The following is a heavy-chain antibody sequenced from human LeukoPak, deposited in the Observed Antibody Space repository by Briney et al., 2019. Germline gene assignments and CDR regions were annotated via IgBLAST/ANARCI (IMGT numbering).Heavy chain of an antibody. D-gene: IGHD3-10*01. Sequence: ASVKVSCKASGGTFSSYAISWVRQAPGQGLEWMGRIIPILGIANYAQKFQGRVTITADKSTSTAYMELSSLRSEDTAVYYCARGSITMVRGEIDYWGQGTLVTVSP. J-gene: IGHJ4*02. CDR1: GGTFSSYA. V-gene: IGHV1-69*04. CDR2: IIPILGIA. CDR3: ARGSITMVRGEIDY.